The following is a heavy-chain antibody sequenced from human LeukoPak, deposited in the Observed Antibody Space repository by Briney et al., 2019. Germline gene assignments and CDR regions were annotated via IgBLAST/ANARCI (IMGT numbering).Heavy chain of an antibody. J-gene: IGHJ3*02. CDR3: ARSNETPDYGDYQSASDAFDI. CDR1: GDTFSSYA. CDR2: IIPIFGTA. V-gene: IGHV1-69*05. Sequence: SVKVSCKASGDTFSSYAISWVRQPPGQGLEWMGRIIPIFGTANYAQKFQGRVTITTDESTSTHYMELSSLRSEDTAVYYCARSNETPDYGDYQSASDAFDIWGQGTMVTVSS. D-gene: IGHD4-17*01.